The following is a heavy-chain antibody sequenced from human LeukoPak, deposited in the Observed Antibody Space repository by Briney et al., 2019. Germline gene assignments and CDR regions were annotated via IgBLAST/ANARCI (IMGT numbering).Heavy chain of an antibody. CDR3: ARDGPEKLTLVRGVVGLFDI. CDR1: GLTFSKYG. J-gene: IGHJ3*02. Sequence: GGSLRLSCAASGLTFSKYGMHWVRQAPGKGLEWVAFIWHDGTNKYYADSVKGRFTISRDFSKDTLYLQMNSLTAEDTAVYYCARDGPEKLTLVRGVVGLFDIRGQGTMVTVSS. V-gene: IGHV3-33*01. D-gene: IGHD3-10*01. CDR2: IWHDGTNK.